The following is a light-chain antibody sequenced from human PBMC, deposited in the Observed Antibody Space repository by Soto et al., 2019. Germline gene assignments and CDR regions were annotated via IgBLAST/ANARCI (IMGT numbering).Light chain of an antibody. V-gene: IGKV3-20*01. Sequence: IRVSHSVVALSLTPGEGATLSCRASQTVTSKYLAWYQQTPGQAPRLLIYHASSRATGLPDRFSGSRSGTDFPLTISRLEPADFTVYYCQQYSRSPNPFGQGSMLDVK. J-gene: IGKJ2*01. CDR2: HAS. CDR1: QTVTSKY. CDR3: QQYSRSPNP.